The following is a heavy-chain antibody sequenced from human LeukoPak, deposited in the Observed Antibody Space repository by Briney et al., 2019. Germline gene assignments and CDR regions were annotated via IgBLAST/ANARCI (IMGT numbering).Heavy chain of an antibody. J-gene: IGHJ6*03. V-gene: IGHV3-9*01. CDR2: ISWNSGSI. CDR3: ARTLNFWSGNFWDYYYYMDV. D-gene: IGHD3-3*01. Sequence: GRSLRLSCAASGFTFDDYAMHWVRQAPGKGLEWVSGISWNSGSIGYADSVKGRFTISRDNAKNSLYLQMNSLRAEDTAVYYCARTLNFWSGNFWDYYYYMDVWGKGTTVTVSS. CDR1: GFTFDDYA.